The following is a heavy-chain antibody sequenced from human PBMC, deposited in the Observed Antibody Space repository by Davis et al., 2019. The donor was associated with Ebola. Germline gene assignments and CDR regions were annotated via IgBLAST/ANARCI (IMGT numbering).Heavy chain of an antibody. V-gene: IGHV3-48*02. CDR1: GFTFSGYA. Sequence: PGGSLRLSCAASGFTFSGYAMTWARQVPGKGLEWVSYISSSSSTIYYADSVKGRFTISRDNAKNSLYLQMNSLRDEDTAVYFCARTSIVGTTTTASDIWGQGTMVTVSS. CDR2: ISSSSSTI. CDR3: ARTSIVGTTTTASDI. J-gene: IGHJ3*02. D-gene: IGHD1-26*01.